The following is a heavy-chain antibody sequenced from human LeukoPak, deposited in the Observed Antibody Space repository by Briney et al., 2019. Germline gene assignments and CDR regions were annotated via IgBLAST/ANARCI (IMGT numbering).Heavy chain of an antibody. CDR1: GFTFSSYW. D-gene: IGHD2-21*01. CDR2: IKQDGSEI. J-gene: IGHJ4*02. Sequence: GGSLRLSCAAYGFTFSSYWMSWVRQTPGKGLEWMAYIKQDGSEIYYMDSMRGRFTISRDNVNNFMYLQMNSLRAEDTAVYYCARDGSVGVFDYWGQGTLVTVSS. CDR3: ARDGSVGVFDY. V-gene: IGHV3-7*03.